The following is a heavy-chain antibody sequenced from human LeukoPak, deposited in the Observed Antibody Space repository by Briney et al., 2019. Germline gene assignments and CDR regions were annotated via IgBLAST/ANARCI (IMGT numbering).Heavy chain of an antibody. CDR3: ARDGWELVLNDAFDI. J-gene: IGHJ3*02. CDR2: INSDGSVT. CDR1: GFTFSSYW. V-gene: IGHV3-74*01. D-gene: IGHD1-26*01. Sequence: GGPLRLSCTASGFTFSSYWMHWVRQAPGKGLVWVSRINSDGSVTSYADSVKGRFTISRDNAKNTLYLQMNSLRAEDTAVYYCARDGWELVLNDAFDIWGQGTVVTVSS.